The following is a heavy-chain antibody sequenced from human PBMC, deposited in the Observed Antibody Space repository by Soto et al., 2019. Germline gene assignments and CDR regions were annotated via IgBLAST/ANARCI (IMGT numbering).Heavy chain of an antibody. CDR1: GFTFSTYG. CDR3: AKDLQSYGDHHYYGYGMDV. V-gene: IGHV3-30*18. Sequence: QVQLVESGGGEVQPGRSLTISCAASGFTFSTYGMHWVRQTPGKGLEWVAVISYDGTNTFYSDSVKGRFTISRDNFKNTLTQQMNSGRAADQPIYSRAKDLQSYGDHHYYGYGMDVWGIATTLTLPS. CDR2: ISYDGTNT. J-gene: IGHJ6*04. D-gene: IGHD2-21*02.